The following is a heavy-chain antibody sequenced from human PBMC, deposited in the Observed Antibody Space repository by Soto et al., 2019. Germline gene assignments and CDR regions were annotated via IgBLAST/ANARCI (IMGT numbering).Heavy chain of an antibody. CDR3: AKSPVTTHPVYYYYGMDV. D-gene: IGHD4-17*01. CDR2: ISGSGGST. J-gene: IGHJ6*02. CDR1: GFTFSSYA. V-gene: IGHV3-23*01. Sequence: EVQLLESGGGLVQPGGSLRLSCAASGFTFSSYAMSWVRQAPGKGLEWVSAISGSGGSTYYADSVKGRFTISRDNSKNTLYLQMNSLRAEDTAVYYCAKSPVTTHPVYYYYGMDVWGQGTTVTVSS.